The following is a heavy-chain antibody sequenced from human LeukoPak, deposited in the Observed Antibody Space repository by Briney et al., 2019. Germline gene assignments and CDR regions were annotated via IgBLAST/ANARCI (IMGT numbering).Heavy chain of an antibody. CDR2: INPKNGDT. CDR3: ATSRNRYCAGGLCSTDY. CDR1: GYTFTDHY. D-gene: IGHD2-8*02. V-gene: IGHV1-2*02. J-gene: IGHJ4*02. Sequence: ASVKVSCKTSGYTFTDHYLQWVRQAPGQGLEWMGWINPKNGDTDHAQKFRGGVIMTRDTSIRTAYMELTRLTSDDTAMYYCATSRNRYCAGGLCSTDYWGQGTLVTVSS.